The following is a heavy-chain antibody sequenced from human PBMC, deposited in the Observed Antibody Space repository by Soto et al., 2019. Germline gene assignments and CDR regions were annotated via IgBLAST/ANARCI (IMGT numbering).Heavy chain of an antibody. D-gene: IGHD2-2*01. J-gene: IGHJ4*02. V-gene: IGHV6-1*01. CDR1: GDSVSSNSAA. CDR2: TYYRSKWYH. CDR3: ARTPMCGTRCNSDFEY. Sequence: SQTLSLTCAISGDSVSSNSAACSWIRQSPSRGLEWLGRTYYRSKWYHDYAVSLKSRITIHPDTSKNQFSLKLNSVTPEDTAVYYCARTPMCGTRCNSDFEYWGQGTMVTVSS.